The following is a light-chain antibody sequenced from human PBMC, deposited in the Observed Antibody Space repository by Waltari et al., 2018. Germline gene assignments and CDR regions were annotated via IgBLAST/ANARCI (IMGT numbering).Light chain of an antibody. CDR3: LLYYSGARV. Sequence: QAVVTQEPSLTVSPGGTVTLTCGSSTGAVPSGPYPYWFQQKPGQAPRALIYDADIRHSWTPARFSGSLLGGKAALTLSGAQPEDEAEYYCLLYYSGARVFGGGTKLTVL. CDR1: TGAVPSGPY. V-gene: IGLV7-46*01. J-gene: IGLJ3*02. CDR2: DAD.